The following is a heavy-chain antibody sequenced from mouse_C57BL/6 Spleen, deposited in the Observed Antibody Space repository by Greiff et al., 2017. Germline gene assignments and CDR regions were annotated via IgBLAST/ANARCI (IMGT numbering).Heavy chain of an antibody. CDR3: ARAGDYDGYSFDY. D-gene: IGHD2-4*01. CDR1: GYTFTSYW. CDR2: IYPGSGST. J-gene: IGHJ2*01. V-gene: IGHV1-55*01. Sequence: QVQLQQPGAELVKPGASVKMSCKASGYTFTSYWITWVKQRPGQGLEWIGDIYPGSGSTNYNEKFKSKATLTVDTSSSTAYMQLSSLTSEDSAVYYCARAGDYDGYSFDYRGQGTTLTVSS.